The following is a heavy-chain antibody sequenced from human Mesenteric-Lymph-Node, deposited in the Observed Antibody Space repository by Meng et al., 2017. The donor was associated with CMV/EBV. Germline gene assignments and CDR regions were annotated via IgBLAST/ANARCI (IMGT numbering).Heavy chain of an antibody. Sequence: SSSYYWGWIRQPPGKGLEWIGTIYYSGSAYYHPSLKSRVTISVDTSKNQFSLKLNSLTAADTAVYYCARPSDRNYYDSSGYYAPFDYWGQGTLVTVSS. J-gene: IGHJ4*02. CDR1: SSSYY. CDR3: ARPSDRNYYDSSGYYAPFDY. V-gene: IGHV4-39*01. CDR2: IYYSGSA. D-gene: IGHD3-22*01.